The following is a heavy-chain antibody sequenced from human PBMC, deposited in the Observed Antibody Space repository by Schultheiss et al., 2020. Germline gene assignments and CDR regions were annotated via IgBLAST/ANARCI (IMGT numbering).Heavy chain of an antibody. J-gene: IGHJ5*02. V-gene: IGHV4-30-4*01. Sequence: SETLSLTCIVSGDSIRRGDYFWSWVRQLPGTGLEWIGYISSTGNTHYNPSLKTRVTISADTSKNQFSLKLTSVTAADTALYYCARGTGLVAATTYDWFDPWGQGALVTVSS. CDR1: GDSIRRGDYF. CDR2: ISSTGNT. D-gene: IGHD2-15*01. CDR3: ARGTGLVAATTYDWFDP.